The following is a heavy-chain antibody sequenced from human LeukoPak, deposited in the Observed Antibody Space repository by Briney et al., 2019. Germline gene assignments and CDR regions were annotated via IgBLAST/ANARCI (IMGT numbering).Heavy chain of an antibody. CDR3: AETGYSSGWYYIDY. D-gene: IGHD6-19*01. Sequence: GASVKVSCKASGGTFSSYAISWVRQAPGQGLEWMGGIIPIFGTANYAQKFQGRVTITADESTSTAYMELSSLRSEDTAVYYCAETGYSSGWYYIDYWGQGTLVTVSS. CDR2: IIPIFGTA. V-gene: IGHV1-69*13. J-gene: IGHJ4*02. CDR1: GGTFSSYA.